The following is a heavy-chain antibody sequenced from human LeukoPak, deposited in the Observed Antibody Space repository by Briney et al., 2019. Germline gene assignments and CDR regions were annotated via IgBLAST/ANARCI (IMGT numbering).Heavy chain of an antibody. CDR2: IYPGDSDT. CDR1: GYSFTNYW. V-gene: IGHV5-51*01. J-gene: IGHJ4*02. CDR3: ARQGPWAAAGFDH. Sequence: EPLKISCEASGYSFTNYWIGWVRQMPGKGLEWMGIIYPGDSDTKYSPSFQGQVTISADKSINTAYLQWSSLQASDSAIYYCARQGPWAAAGFDHWGQGTLVTVSS. D-gene: IGHD6-13*01.